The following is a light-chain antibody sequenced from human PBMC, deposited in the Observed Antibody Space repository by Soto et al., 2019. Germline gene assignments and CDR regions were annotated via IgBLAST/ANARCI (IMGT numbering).Light chain of an antibody. CDR1: QTVNNY. Sequence: DIQMTQSPSSLSASVGDRVTITCRTSQTVNNYLNWCQHIPGKAPKLLIYGASSLQGGVPSRFSGTASGTDFTLTISNLQPEDFATYYCQQTYITPLTFGGGTKVDIK. V-gene: IGKV1-39*01. CDR2: GAS. CDR3: QQTYITPLT. J-gene: IGKJ4*01.